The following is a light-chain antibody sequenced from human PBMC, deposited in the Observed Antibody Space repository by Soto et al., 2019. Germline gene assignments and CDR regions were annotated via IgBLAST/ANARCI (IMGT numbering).Light chain of an antibody. J-gene: IGKJ5*01. Sequence: EIVMTQSPVTMSVSPGERVTLSCRASQSVRGNLAWYQQKPGQAPRLLIYDASTRATAVPARFSGSGSGTEFTLTISSLQSEDFTVYFCQQYDQWPITFGQGTRLE. CDR2: DAS. V-gene: IGKV3-15*01. CDR1: QSVRGN. CDR3: QQYDQWPIT.